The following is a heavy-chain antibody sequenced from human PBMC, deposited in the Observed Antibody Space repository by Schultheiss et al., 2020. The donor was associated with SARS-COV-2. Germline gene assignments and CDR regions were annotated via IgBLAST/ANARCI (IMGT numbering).Heavy chain of an antibody. Sequence: GGSLRLSCAASGFTFSSYAMSWVRQAPGKGLEWVSAISGSGGSTYYADSVKGRFTISRDNSKNSLYLQMNSLRAEDTAVYYCARDYDDSGSFHYYYYYGMDVWGQGTTVTVSS. CDR3: ARDYDDSGSFHYYYYYGMDV. D-gene: IGHD1-26*01. CDR2: ISGSGGST. V-gene: IGHV3-23*01. CDR1: GFTFSSYA. J-gene: IGHJ6*02.